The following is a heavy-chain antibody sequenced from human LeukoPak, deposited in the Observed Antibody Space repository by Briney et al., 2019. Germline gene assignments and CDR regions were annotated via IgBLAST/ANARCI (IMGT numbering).Heavy chain of an antibody. J-gene: IGHJ4*02. CDR2: IYYSGST. V-gene: IGHV4-59*01. Sequence: SETLSLTCTVSGGSISSYYWSWIRQPPGKGLEWIGYIYYSGSTNYNPSLKSRVTISVDTSKNQFSLKLSSVTAADTAVYYCARASIVDSSGYYYDWRFDYWGQGTLVTVSS. D-gene: IGHD3-22*01. CDR3: ARASIVDSSGYYYDWRFDY. CDR1: GGSISSYY.